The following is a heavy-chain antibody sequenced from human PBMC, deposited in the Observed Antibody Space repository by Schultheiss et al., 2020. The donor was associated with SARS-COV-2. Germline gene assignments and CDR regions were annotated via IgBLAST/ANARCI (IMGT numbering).Heavy chain of an antibody. CDR1: GYRFTDYW. CDR2: INPSSWDT. J-gene: IGHJ5*02. Sequence: ASVKVSCKASGYRFTDYWINWVRQAPGQGLEWMGRINPSSWDTNYAQKFQDRVTMATDTSINTAYIEVISLMSDDTAVYYCARDPLGDGHDWQFDPWGQGTLVTVSS. CDR3: ARDPLGDGHDWQFDP. D-gene: IGHD5-12*01. V-gene: IGHV1-2*06.